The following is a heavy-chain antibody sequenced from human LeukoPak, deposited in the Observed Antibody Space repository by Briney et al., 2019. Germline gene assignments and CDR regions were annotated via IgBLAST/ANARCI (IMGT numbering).Heavy chain of an antibody. CDR1: GGSFCGYY. Sequence: PSETLSLTCAVYGGSFCGYYWSWIRQPPGKGLEWIGEINHSGSTNYNPSLKSRVTISVDTSKNQFSLKLSSVTAADTAVYYCARGSTHYYDSSYSKRGFDYWGQGTMVTVSS. V-gene: IGHV4-34*01. J-gene: IGHJ4*02. CDR3: ARGSTHYYDSSYSKRGFDY. D-gene: IGHD3-22*01. CDR2: INHSGST.